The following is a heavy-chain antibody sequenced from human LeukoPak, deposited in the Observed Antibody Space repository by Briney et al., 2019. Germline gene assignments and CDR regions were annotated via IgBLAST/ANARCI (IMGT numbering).Heavy chain of an antibody. V-gene: IGHV4-59*01. D-gene: IGHD2-21*02. CDR3: ARFAYCGGHCWYYFDY. Sequence: SETLSLTCTVSGGSISSYYWSWIRQPPGKGLEWIGYIYSSGSTNYNPSLKSRITISVDTSKNQFSLKLSSVTAADTAVYYCARFAYCGGHCWYYFDYWGQGYLVTVSS. CDR1: GGSISSYY. J-gene: IGHJ4*02. CDR2: IYSSGST.